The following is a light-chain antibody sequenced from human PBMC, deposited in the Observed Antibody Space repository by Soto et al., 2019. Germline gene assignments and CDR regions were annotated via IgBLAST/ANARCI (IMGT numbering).Light chain of an antibody. Sequence: DIQMTQSTSTLSASVGDRDTITCRASQSISSWLAWYQQKPGKAPKLLIYDASSLESGVPSRFSGSGSGTEFTLTISSLQPDDFATYYCLQDYNYPITFGQGTRLEIK. V-gene: IGKV1-5*01. CDR1: QSISSW. J-gene: IGKJ5*01. CDR3: LQDYNYPIT. CDR2: DAS.